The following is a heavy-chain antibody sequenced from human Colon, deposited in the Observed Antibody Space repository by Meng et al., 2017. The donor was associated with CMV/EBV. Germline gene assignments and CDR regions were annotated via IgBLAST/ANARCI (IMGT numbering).Heavy chain of an antibody. CDR1: GFSFSTYW. Sequence: GGSLRFSCAASGFSFSTYWMTWVRQAPGKGLEWVAKIKQDGSEKDYVDSVKGRFTISRDNAKKTVYLQINGLRAEDTAVYYCARVFFCSTTNCYTGLDYFDYWGQGTLVTVSS. CDR2: IKQDGSEK. V-gene: IGHV3-7*01. CDR3: ARVFFCSTTNCYTGLDYFDY. D-gene: IGHD2-2*02. J-gene: IGHJ4*02.